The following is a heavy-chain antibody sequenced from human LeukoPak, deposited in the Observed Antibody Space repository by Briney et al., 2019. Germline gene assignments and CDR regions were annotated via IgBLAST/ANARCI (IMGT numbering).Heavy chain of an antibody. Sequence: GESLRISCKGSGYSFTSYWIGWVRQMSGKGLEWMGIIYPGDSDTTYSPSFQGQVTISADKSISTAYLQWSSLKASDTAMYYCARRTVGYDTNWFDPWGQGTLVTVSS. J-gene: IGHJ5*02. CDR1: GYSFTSYW. CDR3: ARRTVGYDTNWFDP. V-gene: IGHV5-51*01. D-gene: IGHD3-9*01. CDR2: IYPGDSDT.